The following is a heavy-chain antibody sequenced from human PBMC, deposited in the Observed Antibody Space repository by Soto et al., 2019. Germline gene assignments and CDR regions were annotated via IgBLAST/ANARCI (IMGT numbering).Heavy chain of an antibody. V-gene: IGHV3-74*01. CDR1: GFTFRGYW. D-gene: IGHD1-26*01. Sequence: EVQLVESGGGLVQPGGSLRLSCAASGFTFRGYWMNWVRQAPGKGLVWVSHITTDGGSTNYADSVKGRFTSSRDNAKDTLYRYMSILTVDDTAVYYCARDRDIVGTSPLAYWGQGTLVTVSS. CDR2: ITTDGGST. CDR3: ARDRDIVGTSPLAY. J-gene: IGHJ4*02.